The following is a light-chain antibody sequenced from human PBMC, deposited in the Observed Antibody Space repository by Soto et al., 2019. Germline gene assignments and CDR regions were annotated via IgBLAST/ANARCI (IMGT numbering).Light chain of an antibody. CDR3: QQYGSSPIT. V-gene: IGKV3-20*01. CDR2: GAS. J-gene: IGKJ5*01. CDR1: RGVSIS. Sequence: EIVLAPSPGTLSLSPGERATLSCRASRGVSISLAWDQQTPGQAPRRLIYGASSRATGIPDRFSGSGSGTDFALTICTLEPADFAVYYCQQYGSSPITFGQGTRLENK.